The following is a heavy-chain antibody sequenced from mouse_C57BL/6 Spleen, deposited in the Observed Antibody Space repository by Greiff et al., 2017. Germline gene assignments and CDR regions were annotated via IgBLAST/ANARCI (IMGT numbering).Heavy chain of an antibody. D-gene: IGHD4-1*01. CDR1: GFTFTDYY. V-gene: IGHV7-3*01. CDR2: IRNKANGYTT. CDR3: ARYENWKRLWYAMDY. Sequence: EVQLQQSGGGLVQPGGSLSLSCAASGFTFTDYYMSWVRQPPGKALEWLGFIRNKANGYTTEYSASVKGRFTISRDNSQSILYLQMHALRAEDSATYDCARYENWKRLWYAMDYWGQGTSVTVSS. J-gene: IGHJ4*01.